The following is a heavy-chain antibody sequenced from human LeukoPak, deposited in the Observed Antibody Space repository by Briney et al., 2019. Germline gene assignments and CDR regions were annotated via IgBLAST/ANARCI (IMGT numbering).Heavy chain of an antibody. CDR2: ISANNNM. J-gene: IGHJ4*02. CDR1: EFTFNSYA. CDR3: AKTTVGYSSGRYPGWPADC. D-gene: IGHD6-19*01. Sequence: GGSLRLSCVASEFTFNSYAMTWVRQAPGKGLEWVSSISANNNMYYADSVKGRFTISRDNSKNTVYLQMNSLTADDTAVYYCAKTTVGYSSGRYPGWPADCWGQGTLVTVSS. V-gene: IGHV3-23*01.